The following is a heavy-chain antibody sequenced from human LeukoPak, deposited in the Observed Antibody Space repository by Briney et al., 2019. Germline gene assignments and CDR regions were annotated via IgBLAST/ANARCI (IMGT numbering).Heavy chain of an antibody. CDR1: GFTFGSYS. CDR3: ARDRGNQRGYYYYYMDV. CDR2: ISSSSSTI. D-gene: IGHD1-14*01. J-gene: IGHJ6*03. V-gene: IGHV3-48*01. Sequence: PGGSLRLSCAASGFTFGSYSMNWVRQAPGKGLEWVSYISSSSSTIYYADSVKGRFTISRDNAKNSLYLQMNSLRAEDTAVYYCARDRGNQRGYYYYYMDVWGKGTTVTVSS.